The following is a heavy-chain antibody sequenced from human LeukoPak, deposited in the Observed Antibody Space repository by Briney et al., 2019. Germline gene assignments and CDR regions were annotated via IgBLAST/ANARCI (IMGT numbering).Heavy chain of an antibody. Sequence: SETLSLTCTVSSYSINSGYYWGWIRQPPGRGLEWIGYIYYSGSTNFNPSLKSRVTISVDTSKNQFSLKLSSVTAADTAVYYCARASSGWYNWFDPWGQGTLVTVSS. V-gene: IGHV4-38-2*02. CDR3: ARASSGWYNWFDP. J-gene: IGHJ5*02. D-gene: IGHD6-19*01. CDR1: SYSINSGYY. CDR2: IYYSGST.